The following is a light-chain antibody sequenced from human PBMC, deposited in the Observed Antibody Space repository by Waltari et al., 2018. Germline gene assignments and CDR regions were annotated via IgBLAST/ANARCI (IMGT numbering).Light chain of an antibody. Sequence: EIVLTQSPATLSSSPGERATLSCRGSQTVSSYFAWYQQKPGQAPRPLIYDAPNRATGIPARFSGSGSGTDFTLTISSLEPEDFAVYYCQQRSNWPPGTTFGPGTKVDIK. CDR1: QTVSSY. V-gene: IGKV3-11*01. CDR3: QQRSNWPPGTT. CDR2: DAP. J-gene: IGKJ3*01.